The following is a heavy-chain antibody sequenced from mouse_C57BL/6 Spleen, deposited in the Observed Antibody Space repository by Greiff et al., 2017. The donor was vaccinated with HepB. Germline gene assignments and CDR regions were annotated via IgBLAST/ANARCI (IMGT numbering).Heavy chain of an antibody. D-gene: IGHD1-1*01. CDR1: GFTFSDYG. Sequence: EVKLMESGGGLVKPGGSLKLSCAASGFTFSDYGMHWVRQAPEKGLEWVAYISSGSSTIYYADTVKGRVTISRDNAKNTLCLQMTSVRSEDTAMYYCARTVVARDYFDYWGQGTILTVSS. J-gene: IGHJ2*01. V-gene: IGHV5-17*01. CDR3: ARTVVARDYFDY. CDR2: ISSGSSTI.